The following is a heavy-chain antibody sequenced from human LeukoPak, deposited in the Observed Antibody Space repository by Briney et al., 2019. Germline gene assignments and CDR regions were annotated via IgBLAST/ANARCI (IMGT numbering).Heavy chain of an antibody. J-gene: IGHJ4*02. CDR3: ARGGSYGAY. Sequence: GGSLRLSCAASGFSFSSYEMNWVRQAPGKGLEWVAYISSSGSPIYYADSVKGRFTISRDNAKNSLYLQMNSLRAEDTAVYYCARGGSYGAYWGQGTLVTVSS. D-gene: IGHD1-26*01. CDR1: GFSFSSYE. CDR2: ISSSGSPI. V-gene: IGHV3-48*03.